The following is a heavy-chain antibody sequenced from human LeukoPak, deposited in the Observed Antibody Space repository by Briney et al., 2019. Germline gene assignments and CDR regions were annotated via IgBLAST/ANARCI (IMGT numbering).Heavy chain of an antibody. CDR2: IYYSGST. CDR3: AIHVATGATDAFDF. CDR1: GGSISSYY. J-gene: IGHJ3*01. Sequence: SETLSLTCTVSGGSISSYYWTWIRQPPGEGLEWIGYIYYSGSTNYHPSLKSRLTISVDTSKNQFSLKLSSVTAADTAVYYCAIHVATGATDAFDFWGRGTMVTVSS. D-gene: IGHD1-1*01. V-gene: IGHV4-59*08.